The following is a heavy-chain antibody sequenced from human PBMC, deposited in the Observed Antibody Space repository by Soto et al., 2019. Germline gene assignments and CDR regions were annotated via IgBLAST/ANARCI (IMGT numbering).Heavy chain of an antibody. Sequence: EVQLLESGGGLVQPGGSLRLSCAASGFTLSSYAMSWVRQAPGKGLEWVAHMKKDGSEKYYVDSVKGRFSVSRDNSKNSLYLQMDSLRAEDTAVYYCAKLGSGYYTGLYFDYWGQGTLVTVSS. CDR3: AKLGSGYYTGLYFDY. CDR2: MKKDGSEK. J-gene: IGHJ4*02. CDR1: GFTLSSYA. D-gene: IGHD3-3*01. V-gene: IGHV3-7*03.